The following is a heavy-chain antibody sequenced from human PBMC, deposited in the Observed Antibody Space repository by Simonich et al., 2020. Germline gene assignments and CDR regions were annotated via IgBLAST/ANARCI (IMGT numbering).Heavy chain of an antibody. J-gene: IGHJ3*02. D-gene: IGHD6-13*01. CDR1: GGSISSSSYY. Sequence: QLQLQESGPGLVKPSESLSLTCTVSGGSISSSSYYWGWIRQPPGKGLEWIGSIYYSGSTYYNPSLKTRVTISVNTSKNQFSLKLSSVTAAYTAVYYCARHAGFAFDIWGQGTMVTVSS. CDR2: IYYSGST. V-gene: IGHV4-39*01. CDR3: ARHAGFAFDI.